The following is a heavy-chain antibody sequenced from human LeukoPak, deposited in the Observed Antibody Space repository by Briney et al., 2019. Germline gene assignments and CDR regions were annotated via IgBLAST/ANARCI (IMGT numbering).Heavy chain of an antibody. D-gene: IGHD3-3*01. CDR1: GITFTDHG. J-gene: IGHJ4*02. CDR3: AKGFDFWRGLYYFDH. V-gene: IGHV3-23*01. Sequence: PGGSLRLSCAASGITFTDHGLSWVRQAPGKGLEWVSSISVSGGVTLYADSVKGRFVISRDNSRSRVYLEMKRLRAEDTAVYYCAKGFDFWRGLYYFDHWGQGTLVTVSS. CDR2: ISVSGGVT.